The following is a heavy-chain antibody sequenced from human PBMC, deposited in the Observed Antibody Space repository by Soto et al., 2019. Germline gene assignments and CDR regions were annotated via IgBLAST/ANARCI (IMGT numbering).Heavy chain of an antibody. CDR2: ISGYNGNT. CDR1: GYTFTSYG. CDR3: ARGSAYSTPWSFDS. Sequence: QVQLLQSGAEVKKPGASVRVSCKTSGYTFTSYGVSWVRQAPGQGLEWMGWISGYNGNTKAAHKFEGRVILTTDTAANTAHMELRSLTSNDTAVYYCARGSAYSTPWSFDSWGQGTVVTVSS. V-gene: IGHV1-18*01. J-gene: IGHJ4*02. D-gene: IGHD2-8*01.